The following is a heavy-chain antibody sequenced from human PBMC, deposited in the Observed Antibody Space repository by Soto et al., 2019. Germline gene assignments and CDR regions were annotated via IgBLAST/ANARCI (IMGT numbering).Heavy chain of an antibody. CDR2: ISAYNGNT. CDR1: GYTFTSYG. D-gene: IGHD2-2*01. CDR3: ARDWPPSDIVVVPAALDP. J-gene: IGHJ5*02. V-gene: IGHV1-18*01. Sequence: QVQLVQSGAEVKKPGASVKVSCKASGYTFTSYGISWVRQAPGQGLEWMGWISAYNGNTNYAQKLQGRVTMTTDKSTSTAYMELRSLRSDDTAVYYCARDWPPSDIVVVPAALDPWGQGTLVTVSS.